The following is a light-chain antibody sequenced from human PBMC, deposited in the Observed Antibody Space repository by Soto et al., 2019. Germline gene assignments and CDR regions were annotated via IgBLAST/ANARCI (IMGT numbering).Light chain of an antibody. CDR3: QHYDDIPRT. CDR2: DAS. CDR1: QDIRNY. J-gene: IGKJ3*01. V-gene: IGKV1-33*01. Sequence: DIQMTQSPSSLSASVGDRVTITCQASQDIRNYSNWYQQKPGKAPKLLIYDASNLETGVPSRFSGSGSGTDYTFTISSLQPEDIATYYCQHYDDIPRTFGPGTKVDIK.